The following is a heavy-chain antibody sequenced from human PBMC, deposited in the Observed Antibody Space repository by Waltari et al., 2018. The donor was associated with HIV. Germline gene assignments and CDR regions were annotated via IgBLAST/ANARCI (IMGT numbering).Heavy chain of an antibody. J-gene: IGHJ3*02. V-gene: IGHV4-59*02. Sequence: QVRLQESGPGLVKPSETLSLTCTVSGVSVTSYYWNWIRQSPEKGLEWIGYVHHTGASKCNPPLRIRVSMSVDTSKNEITLSLTSATAADTAVYYCARWCDTNCHTFDIWGQGTSVTVSS. D-gene: IGHD2-8*01. CDR1: GVSVTSYY. CDR3: ARWCDTNCHTFDI. CDR2: VHHTGAS.